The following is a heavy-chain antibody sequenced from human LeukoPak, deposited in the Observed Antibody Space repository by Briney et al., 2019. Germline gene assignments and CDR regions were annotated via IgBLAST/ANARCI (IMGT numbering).Heavy chain of an antibody. J-gene: IGHJ4*02. CDR1: GFTFDDYT. V-gene: IGHV3-9*01. CDR2: ISWNSGSI. CDR3: AKNIAAGNRLYKFDY. D-gene: IGHD6-13*01. Sequence: GRSLRLSWSASGFTFDDYTMHWGRQAPGKGLEWVSGISWNSGSIGYADSVKGRFTISRDNAKNSLYLQMKSLRAEDTALYYCAKNIAAGNRLYKFDYWGQGTLVTVSS.